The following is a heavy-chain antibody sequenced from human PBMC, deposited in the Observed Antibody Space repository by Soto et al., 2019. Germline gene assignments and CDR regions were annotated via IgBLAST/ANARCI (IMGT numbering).Heavy chain of an antibody. CDR2: LNVGTGNT. Sequence: QVQLVQSGVAVKKPGASVKVSCKASGYIFSKYAIHWVRQVPGHKLEWMGWLNVGTGNTKYSQKFQGRVTSTRATSATTASMELHSLTSEDTAVYYCARESRDFFVWLDPCDQGTLDVVSS. CDR1: GYIFSKYA. D-gene: IGHD3-3*01. V-gene: IGHV1-3*01. CDR3: ARESRDFFVWLDP. J-gene: IGHJ5*02.